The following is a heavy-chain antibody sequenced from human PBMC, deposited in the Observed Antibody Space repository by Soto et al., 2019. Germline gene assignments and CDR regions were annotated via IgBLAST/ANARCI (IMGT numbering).Heavy chain of an antibody. J-gene: IGHJ3*02. CDR2: IDPSDSYT. Sequence: PGESLKISCKGSGYSFTSYWISWVRQMPGKGLEWMGRIDPSDSYTNYSPSFQGHVTISADKSISTAYLQWSSLKASDTAMYYCARQNRRSAAQNDAFDIWGQGTMVTGSS. CDR1: GYSFTSYW. CDR3: ARQNRRSAAQNDAFDI. D-gene: IGHD6-13*01. V-gene: IGHV5-10-1*01.